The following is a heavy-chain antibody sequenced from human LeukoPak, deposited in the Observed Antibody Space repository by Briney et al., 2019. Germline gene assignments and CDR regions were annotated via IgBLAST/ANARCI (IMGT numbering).Heavy chain of an antibody. D-gene: IGHD2-21*02. CDR2: IRYSGST. CDR3: ARVSCGGDCFSATNAFDI. J-gene: IGHJ3*02. Sequence: SETLSLTCSVSGGSISSYYWSWIRQPPGKGMEWIGDIRYSGSTNYNPSLKSRVTISVDTSKNQFSLKLSSVTAADTAVHYCARVSCGGDCFSATNAFDIWGQGTVVTVSS. V-gene: IGHV4-59*01. CDR1: GGSISSYY.